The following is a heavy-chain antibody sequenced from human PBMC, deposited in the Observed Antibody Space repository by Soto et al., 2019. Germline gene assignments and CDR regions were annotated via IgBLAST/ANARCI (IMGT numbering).Heavy chain of an antibody. D-gene: IGHD3-10*01. J-gene: IGHJ6*02. CDR3: ARGPRGYVYYHGMDV. V-gene: IGHV4-61*02. CDR1: GGSISSGDYY. CDR2: IDTSGTT. Sequence: PSETLSLTCTVSGGSISSGDYYWSWIRQAAGKGLEWIGRIDTSGTTNYNPALKSRVTMSVDASKNQFSLNLSSVTAADTAVYYCARGPRGYVYYHGMDVWGQGTTVTVSS.